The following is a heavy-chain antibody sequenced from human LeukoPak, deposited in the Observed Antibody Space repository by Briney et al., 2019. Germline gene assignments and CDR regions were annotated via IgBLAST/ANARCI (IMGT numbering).Heavy chain of an antibody. CDR1: GGSISDHY. D-gene: IGHD3/OR15-3a*01. CDR2: IYYNEAP. V-gene: IGHV4-59*08. Sequence: SETLSLTCSVSGGSISDHYWSWIRQPPGKGLEWIAYIYYNEAPNYNPSLNARVTMSLDMSMNQFSLRLTSVTAADTAVYYCARGHYDLAPWGQGILVTVSS. J-gene: IGHJ5*02. CDR3: ARGHYDLAP.